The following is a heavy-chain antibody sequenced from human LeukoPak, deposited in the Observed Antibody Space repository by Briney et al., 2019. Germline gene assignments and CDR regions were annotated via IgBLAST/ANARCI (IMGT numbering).Heavy chain of an antibody. CDR2: LNHSGST. J-gene: IGHJ5*02. CDR3: ARKSSVTTVINWFDP. Sequence: SETLSLTCAVYGGSFSGYYWSWIRQPPGKGLEWIGELNHSGSTNYNPSLKSRVAISVDTSKNQFSLKLSSVTAADTAVYYCARKSSVTTVINWFDPWGQGTLVTVSS. CDR1: GGSFSGYY. D-gene: IGHD4-17*01. V-gene: IGHV4-34*01.